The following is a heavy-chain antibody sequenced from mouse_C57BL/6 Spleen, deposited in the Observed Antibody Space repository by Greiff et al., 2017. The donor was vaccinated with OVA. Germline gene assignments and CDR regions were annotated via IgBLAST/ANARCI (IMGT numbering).Heavy chain of an antibody. CDR2: IDPETGGT. J-gene: IGHJ3*01. Sequence: VQLQQSGAELVRPGASVTLSCKASGYTFTDYEMHWVKQTPVHGLEWIGAIDPETGGTAYNQKFKGKAILTADKSSSTAYMELRSLTSEDSAVYYCTRWRDYDGAWFAYWGQGTLVTVSA. CDR3: TRWRDYDGAWFAY. CDR1: GYTFTDYE. V-gene: IGHV1-15*01. D-gene: IGHD2-4*01.